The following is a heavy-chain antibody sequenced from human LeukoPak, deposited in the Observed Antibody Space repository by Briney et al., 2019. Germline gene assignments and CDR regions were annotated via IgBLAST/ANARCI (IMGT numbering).Heavy chain of an antibody. CDR1: RFTFSSFA. CDR2: TSGSGGST. J-gene: IGHJ6*02. Sequence: AAGSLRLSCAASRFTFSSFAMSWDRQAPGKGLEWVSATSGSGGSTSYKDFVKGRFTISRDTSTNTLELQMNSLIAEDTAVYYCAKVRMTMVRGVTDVWGQGTTVTVSS. V-gene: IGHV3-23*01. D-gene: IGHD3-10*01. CDR3: AKVRMTMVRGVTDV.